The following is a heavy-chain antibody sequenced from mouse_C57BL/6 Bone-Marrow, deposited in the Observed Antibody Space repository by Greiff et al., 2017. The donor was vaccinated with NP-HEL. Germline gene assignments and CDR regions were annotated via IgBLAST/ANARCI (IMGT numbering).Heavy chain of an antibody. CDR1: GYTFTSYW. Sequence: VQLQQPGAELVRPGTSVKLSCKASGYTFTSYWMHWVKQRPGQGLEWIGVIDPSDSYTNYNQKFKGKATLTVDTSSSTAYMQLSSLTSDDSAVYYCAIRPFAYWGQGTLVTVSA. CDR2: IDPSDSYT. J-gene: IGHJ3*01. CDR3: AIRPFAY. V-gene: IGHV1-59*01.